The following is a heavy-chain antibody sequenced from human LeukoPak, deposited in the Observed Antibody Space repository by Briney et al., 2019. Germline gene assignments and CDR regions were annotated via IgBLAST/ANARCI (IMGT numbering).Heavy chain of an antibody. Sequence: PAETLSLTCTVSGGSISSATYSWIWIRQPAGKGLEWIGRISTSGSTNYNPSFMSRVTISVETSENQFSLNLSSVTAADTAVYYCARDDGDYGFDYWGQGTLVTVSS. V-gene: IGHV4-61*02. CDR2: ISTSGST. D-gene: IGHD4-17*01. J-gene: IGHJ4*02. CDR3: ARDDGDYGFDY. CDR1: GGSISSATYS.